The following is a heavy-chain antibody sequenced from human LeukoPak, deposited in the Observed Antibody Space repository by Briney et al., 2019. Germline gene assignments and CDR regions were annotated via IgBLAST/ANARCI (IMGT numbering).Heavy chain of an antibody. CDR1: GGTFSSYA. CDR3: ARTKGGARFDDAFDI. V-gene: IGHV1-69*05. D-gene: IGHD6-6*01. J-gene: IGHJ3*02. CDR2: IIPIFGTA. Sequence: SVKVSCKASGGTFSSYAISWVRQAPGQGLEWMGGIIPIFGTANYAQKFQGRVTITTDESTSTAYMELSSLRSEDTAVYYCARTKGGARFDDAFDIWGQGTMVTVSS.